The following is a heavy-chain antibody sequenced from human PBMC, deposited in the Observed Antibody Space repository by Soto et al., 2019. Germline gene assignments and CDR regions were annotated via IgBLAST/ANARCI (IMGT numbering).Heavy chain of an antibody. V-gene: IGHV3-66*01. Sequence: EVQLVESGGGLVQPGGSLTLSCAASGFSVSNNFMKWVRQAPGKGLEWVSLIFSGGDTRYADFVRGRFTISRDNSKNTVYLQMNSLRAEDAAVCYCARDGGPHRTNGVWGQGTMVTVSS. D-gene: IGHD2-8*01. CDR1: GFSVSNNF. CDR2: IFSGGDT. CDR3: ARDGGPHRTNGV. J-gene: IGHJ3*01.